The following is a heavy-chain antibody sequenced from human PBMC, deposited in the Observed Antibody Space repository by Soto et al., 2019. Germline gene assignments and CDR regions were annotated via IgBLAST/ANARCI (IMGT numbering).Heavy chain of an antibody. D-gene: IGHD2-21*01. Sequence: WGSLAISCATSGFIFSNYAMSWVRQAPGKGLEWVAAVGGLNGDTHYADSVRGRFDISRDNSKSTLFLQMNSLRAEDTAVYYCAKDRVNHNSVWDPFDIWGRGTMVTVS. J-gene: IGHJ3*02. V-gene: IGHV3-23*01. CDR2: VGGLNGDT. CDR1: GFIFSNYA. CDR3: AKDRVNHNSVWDPFDI.